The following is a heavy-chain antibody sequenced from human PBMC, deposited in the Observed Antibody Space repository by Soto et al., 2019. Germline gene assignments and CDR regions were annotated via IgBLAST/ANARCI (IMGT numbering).Heavy chain of an antibody. Sequence: QVQLVESGGGVVQPGRSLRLSCAASGFTFSSYAMHWVRQAPGKGLEWVAVISYDGSNKYYADSVKGRFTISRDNSKNTLYLQMNSLRAEDTAVYYCARDKSEDGDSLLVWYYGMDVWGQGTTVTVSS. J-gene: IGHJ6*02. CDR2: ISYDGSNK. V-gene: IGHV3-30-3*01. CDR1: GFTFSSYA. CDR3: ARDKSEDGDSLLVWYYGMDV. D-gene: IGHD4-17*01.